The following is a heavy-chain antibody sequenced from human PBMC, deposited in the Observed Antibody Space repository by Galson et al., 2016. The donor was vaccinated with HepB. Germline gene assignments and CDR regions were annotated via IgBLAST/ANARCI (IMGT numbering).Heavy chain of an antibody. CDR3: ISSVWYIGFDY. CDR1: GLTFRDYA. D-gene: IGHD6-19*01. V-gene: IGHV3-30*03. Sequence: SLRLSCAVSGLTFRDYAMHWVRQTPGKGLEWVAIISYDGSNTKYADSVKGRFTISRDESKSTLYLQMNSLRGDDTAVYYCISSVWYIGFDYWGQGTLVTVSS. CDR2: ISYDGSNT. J-gene: IGHJ4*02.